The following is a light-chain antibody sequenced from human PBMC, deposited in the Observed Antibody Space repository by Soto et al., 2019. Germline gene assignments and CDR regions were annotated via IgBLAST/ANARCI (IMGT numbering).Light chain of an antibody. J-gene: IGLJ1*01. V-gene: IGLV2-23*01. CDR3: CSSEGSSTSYV. Sequence: QSALTQPASVSGSPGQSITISCTGTSSDVGSYNLVSWYQQHPGKAPKLMIYEGSKRPSGVSNRFSGSKSGTTASLTISGLQAEDEDDYYCCSSEGSSTSYVFGTGTKLTVL. CDR1: SSDVGSYNL. CDR2: EGS.